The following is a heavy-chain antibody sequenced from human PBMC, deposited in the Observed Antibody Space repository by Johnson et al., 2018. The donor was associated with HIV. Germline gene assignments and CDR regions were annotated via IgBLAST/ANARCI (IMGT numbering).Heavy chain of an antibody. CDR3: ARDPELDYFGNRAFDI. J-gene: IGHJ3*02. V-gene: IGHV3-7*01. CDR1: GFTFNKYW. CDR2: IKQDGSER. D-gene: IGHD3-10*01. Sequence: VQLVESGGGLVQPGGSLRLSCAASGFTFNKYWMSWVRQAPGKGLEWVANIKQDGSERYYVDSVKGRFTISRDNAKNSLSLQMDSLRAEDTAVYYCARDPELDYFGNRAFDIWGQGTMVTVSS.